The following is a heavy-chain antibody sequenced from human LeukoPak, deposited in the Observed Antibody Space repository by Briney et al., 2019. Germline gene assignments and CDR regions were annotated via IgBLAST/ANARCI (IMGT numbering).Heavy chain of an antibody. CDR1: GFTVSSNY. V-gene: IGHV3-53*01. CDR2: IYSGGNT. CDR3: AKTIVGVTNWFDP. J-gene: IGHJ5*02. D-gene: IGHD1-26*01. Sequence: GGSLRLSCAASGFTVSSNYISWVRQAPGKGLKWVSVIYSGGNTYYADAVKGRFSISSDNSKNTLYLQMNSLRAEDTAVYYCAKTIVGVTNWFDPWGQGTLVTVSS.